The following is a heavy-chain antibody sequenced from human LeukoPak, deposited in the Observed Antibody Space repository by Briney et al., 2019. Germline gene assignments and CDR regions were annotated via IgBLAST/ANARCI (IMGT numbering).Heavy chain of an antibody. D-gene: IGHD6-13*01. J-gene: IGHJ6*03. Sequence: GGSLRLSCAASGFTFSSYSMNWVRQAPGKGLEWVSYISSSSSTIYYADSVKGRFTISRDNAKNSLYLQMNSLRAEDTAVYYCAREERAAAGNYYYYYYMDVWGKGTTVTVSS. CDR2: ISSSSSTI. CDR3: AREERAAAGNYYYYYYMDV. V-gene: IGHV3-48*01. CDR1: GFTFSSYS.